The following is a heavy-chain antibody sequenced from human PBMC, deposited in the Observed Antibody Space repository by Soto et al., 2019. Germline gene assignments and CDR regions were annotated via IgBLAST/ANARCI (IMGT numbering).Heavy chain of an antibody. D-gene: IGHD5-18*01. J-gene: IGHJ4*02. CDR3: ARGHAYSYGYSYYYVY. CDR1: GFTVSSDV. V-gene: IGHV3-53*01. CDR2: LYSAGNT. Sequence: XGSLRLSCAAAGFTVSSDVMSWVRQAPGKGLEWVSSLYSAGNTFYADSVKGRFTISRDDFKNTVYLQMNSLGAEDTAVYVCARGHAYSYGYSYYYVYWGQGPLVTVSS.